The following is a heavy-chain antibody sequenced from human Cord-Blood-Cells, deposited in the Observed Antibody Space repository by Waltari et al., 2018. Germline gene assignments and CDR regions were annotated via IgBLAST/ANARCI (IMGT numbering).Heavy chain of an antibody. V-gene: IGHV3-53*01. CDR2: IYSGGST. J-gene: IGHJ5*02. Sequence: EVQLVESGGGLIQPGGSLRLSCAASGFTVSSNYMSWVRQAPGKGLEWVSGIYSGGSTYYADSVKGRFTISRDNSKNTLYLQMNSLRAEDTAVYYCARDGVPAARGWFDPWGQGTLVTVSS. D-gene: IGHD2-2*01. CDR1: GFTVSSNY. CDR3: ARDGVPAARGWFDP.